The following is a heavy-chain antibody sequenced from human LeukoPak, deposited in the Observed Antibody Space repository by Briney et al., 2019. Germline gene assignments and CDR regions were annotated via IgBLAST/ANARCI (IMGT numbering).Heavy chain of an antibody. CDR2: IRYDGNNK. D-gene: IGHD3-22*01. CDR1: GFTFSSYG. J-gene: IGHJ4*02. CDR3: EKDYYDSRGYYFEVY. V-gene: IGHV3-30*02. Sequence: GGSLRLSCAASGFTFSSYGMHWVRQAPGKGLEWVAFIRYDGNNKYYADSVKGRFTISRDNSKNTLYLQMNSLRAEDTAVYYCEKDYYDSRGYYFEVYWGQGTLVTVSS.